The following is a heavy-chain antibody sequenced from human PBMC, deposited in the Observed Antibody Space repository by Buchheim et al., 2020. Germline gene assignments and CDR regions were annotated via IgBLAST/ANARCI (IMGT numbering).Heavy chain of an antibody. CDR3: AKGVSTDWFDP. CDR1: GFTFSSYG. V-gene: IGHV3-30*02. CDR2: IRYDGSNK. J-gene: IGHJ5*02. Sequence: QVQLVESGGGVVQPGRSLRLSCAASGFTFSSYGMHWVRQAPGKGLEWVAFIRYDGSNKYYADYVKGRLTISRDNSKNTPYTQMNSLRAEDTAVYYCAKGVSTDWFDPWGQGTL.